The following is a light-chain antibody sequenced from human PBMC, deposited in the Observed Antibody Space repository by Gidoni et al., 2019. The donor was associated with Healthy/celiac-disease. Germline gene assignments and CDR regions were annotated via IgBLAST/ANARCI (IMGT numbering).Light chain of an antibody. CDR1: KLGDKY. J-gene: IGLJ2*01. CDR2: QDS. V-gene: IGLV3-1*01. Sequence: SYELTQPPSVSVSPGQTASITCSGDKLGDKYACWCQQKPGQSPVLVIYQDSKRPSGIPERFSGSNSGNTATLTISGTQAMDEADYYCQAWDSSTPVVFGGGTKLTVL. CDR3: QAWDSSTPVV.